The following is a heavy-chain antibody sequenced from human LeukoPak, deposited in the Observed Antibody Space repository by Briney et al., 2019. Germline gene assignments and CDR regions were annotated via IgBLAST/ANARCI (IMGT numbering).Heavy chain of an antibody. J-gene: IGHJ4*02. CDR3: ARWSGSTIDY. D-gene: IGHD7-27*01. CDR2: TYYRSKWYN. CDR1: GDSVSRNGAA. V-gene: IGHV6-1*01. Sequence: SQTLSLTCAISGDSVSRNGAAWNWIRQSPSRGLEWLGRTYYRSKWYNDYAVSVKSRVTINPDTSKNQSSLQLNSVTPEDTAVYYCARWSGSTIDYWGQGTLVTVSS.